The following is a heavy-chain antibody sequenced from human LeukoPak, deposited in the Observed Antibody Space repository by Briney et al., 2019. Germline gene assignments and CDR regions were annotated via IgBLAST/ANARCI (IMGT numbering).Heavy chain of an antibody. D-gene: IGHD3-22*01. CDR2: ISYDGSNK. V-gene: IGHV3-30-3*01. Sequence: GSLRLSCAASGFPVSSYAMHWGRQAPGKGLGGGAVISYDGSNKYYADSVKGRFTISRDNSKNTLYLQMNSLRAEDTAVYYCARGSTYYYDSSGYYWGQGTLVTVSS. CDR1: GFPVSSYA. CDR3: ARGSTYYYDSSGYY. J-gene: IGHJ4*02.